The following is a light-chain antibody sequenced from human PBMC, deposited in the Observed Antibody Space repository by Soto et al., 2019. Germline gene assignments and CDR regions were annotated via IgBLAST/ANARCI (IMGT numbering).Light chain of an antibody. CDR2: KAS. CDR3: QQYSSTSLLT. CDR1: QRIGSW. Sequence: EIQITQSPSTLSASVGERVTITSRASQRIGSWLAWYQQKPGKAAKLLIYKASSLESGVSSKFSGSGSGTEFTLTISSLQADDLATYYCQQYSSTSLLTFGGGTKVDIK. V-gene: IGKV1-5*03. J-gene: IGKJ4*01.